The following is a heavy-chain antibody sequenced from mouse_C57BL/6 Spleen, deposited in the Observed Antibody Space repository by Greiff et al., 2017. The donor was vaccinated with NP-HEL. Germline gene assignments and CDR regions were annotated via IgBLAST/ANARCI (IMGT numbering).Heavy chain of an antibody. CDR3: AREKIYDGYYLQLGRGIDY. CDR1: GYTFPDHT. J-gene: IGHJ2*01. V-gene: IGHV1-78*01. CDR2: IYPRDGST. Sequence: QVQLKESDAELVKPGASVKISCKVSGYTFPDHTIHWMKQRPEQGLEWIGYIYPRDGSTKYNEKFKGKATLTADKSSSTAYMQLNSLTSEDSAVYFCAREKIYDGYYLQLGRGIDYWGQGTTLTVSS. D-gene: IGHD2-3*01.